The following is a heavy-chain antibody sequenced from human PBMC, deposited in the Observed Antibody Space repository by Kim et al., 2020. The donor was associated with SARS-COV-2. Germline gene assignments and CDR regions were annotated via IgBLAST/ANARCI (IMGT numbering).Heavy chain of an antibody. J-gene: IGHJ4*02. D-gene: IGHD3-10*01. CDR2: INAGSGNT. Sequence: ASVKVSCKASGFTFSDYAMYWVRQAPGQRLEWMGWINAGSGNTRYSQKFQGRVTITWDTSASTACMDLTSLRFEDTAVYYCARERFGGSFDYWGQGTLVTVSS. V-gene: IGHV1-3*01. CDR1: GFTFSDYA. CDR3: ARERFGGSFDY.